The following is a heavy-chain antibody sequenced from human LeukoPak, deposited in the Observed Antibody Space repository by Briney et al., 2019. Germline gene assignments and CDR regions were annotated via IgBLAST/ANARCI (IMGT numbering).Heavy chain of an antibody. CDR2: IYYSGST. CDR1: GGSISSSSYY. Sequence: SETLSLTCTVSGGSISSSSYYWGWIRQPPGKGLEWIGSIYYSGSTYYNPSLKSRVTISVDTSKNQFSLKLSSVTAADTAVYYCARVSWFVSFDYWGQGTLVTVSS. D-gene: IGHD3-10*01. CDR3: ARVSWFVSFDY. J-gene: IGHJ4*02. V-gene: IGHV4-39*07.